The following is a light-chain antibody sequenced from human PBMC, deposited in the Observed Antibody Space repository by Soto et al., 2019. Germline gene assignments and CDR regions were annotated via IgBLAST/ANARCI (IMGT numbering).Light chain of an antibody. CDR1: SSDVGEYNS. V-gene: IGLV2-14*01. CDR3: SSYTSSSTYV. Sequence: QSALTQPASVSGSPGQSITISCTGTSSDVGEYNSVSWYQQHPGKAPKLIIYEVTNRPSGVSDRLSGSKSGNTASLTISGLQAEDEADYYCSSYTSSSTYVFGVGTKLT. J-gene: IGLJ1*01. CDR2: EVT.